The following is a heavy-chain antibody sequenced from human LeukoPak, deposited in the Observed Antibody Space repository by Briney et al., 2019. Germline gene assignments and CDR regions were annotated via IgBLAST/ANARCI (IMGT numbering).Heavy chain of an antibody. CDR1: GFTFSSYG. V-gene: IGHV3-7*01. Sequence: PGGSLRLSCAASGFTFSSYGMHWVRQAPGKGLEWVANIKQDGGEKSYVDSVKGRFTISRDNAKNSLHLQMNSLRAEDTAVYYCARDRGGSVSHGFDAFDIWGQGTMVTVSS. CDR3: ARDRGGSVSHGFDAFDI. J-gene: IGHJ3*02. CDR2: IKQDGGEK. D-gene: IGHD3-10*01.